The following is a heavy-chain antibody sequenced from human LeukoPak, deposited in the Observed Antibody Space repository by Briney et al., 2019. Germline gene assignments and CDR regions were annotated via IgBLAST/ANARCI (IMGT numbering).Heavy chain of an antibody. D-gene: IGHD6-13*01. V-gene: IGHV3-7*04. CDR2: IKQDGSEK. CDR1: GFTFSSYW. Sequence: GGSLRLSCAASGFTFSSYWMSWVRQAPGKGLEWVANIKQDGSEKYYVDSVKGPFTISRDNAKNSLYLQMNSLRAEDTAVYYCARGTIAAAGYYYFDYWGQGTQVTVSS. J-gene: IGHJ4*02. CDR3: ARGTIAAAGYYYFDY.